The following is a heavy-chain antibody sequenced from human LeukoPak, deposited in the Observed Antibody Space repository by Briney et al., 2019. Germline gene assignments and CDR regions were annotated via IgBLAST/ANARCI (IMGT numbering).Heavy chain of an antibody. V-gene: IGHV4-39*01. CDR2: IYYSGST. J-gene: IGHJ4*02. CDR3: ASRSLFYDSSGYYW. Sequence: SETLSLTCTVSGGSISSYSYYWGWIRQPPGKGLEWIGSIYYSGSTYYNPSLKSRVTTSVDTSKNQFSLKLTSVTAADTAVYYCASRSLFYDSSGYYWWGQGTLVTVSS. D-gene: IGHD3-22*01. CDR1: GGSISSYSYY.